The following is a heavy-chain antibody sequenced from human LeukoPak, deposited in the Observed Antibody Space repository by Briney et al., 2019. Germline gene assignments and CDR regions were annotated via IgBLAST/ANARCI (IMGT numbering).Heavy chain of an antibody. V-gene: IGHV4-59*01. CDR1: GGSISSYY. Sequence: PSETLSLTCTVSGGSISSYYWSWIRQPAGKGLEWIGYIYYSGSTNYNPSLKSRVTISVDTSKNQFSLKLSSVTAADTAVYYCARAPNWFGTDYWGQGTLVTVSS. J-gene: IGHJ4*02. D-gene: IGHD3-10*01. CDR3: ARAPNWFGTDY. CDR2: IYYSGST.